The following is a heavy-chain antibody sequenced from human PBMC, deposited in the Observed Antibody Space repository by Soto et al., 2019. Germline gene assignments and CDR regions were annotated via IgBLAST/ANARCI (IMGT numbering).Heavy chain of an antibody. CDR3: ATVPHR. CDR2: IYHSGST. Sequence: SETLSLTCAVSGCSISSGGYSWSWIRQPPGKGLEWIGYIYHSGSTYYNPSLKSRVTISVDRSKNQFSVNLCSVTAADTAVYYSATVPHRWGQGTLVTVSP. CDR1: GCSISSGGYS. V-gene: IGHV4-30-2*01. J-gene: IGHJ5*02. D-gene: IGHD2-2*01.